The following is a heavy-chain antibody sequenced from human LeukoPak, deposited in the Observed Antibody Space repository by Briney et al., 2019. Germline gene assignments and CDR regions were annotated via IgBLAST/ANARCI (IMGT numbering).Heavy chain of an antibody. D-gene: IGHD3-3*01. J-gene: IGHJ4*02. V-gene: IGHV3-23*01. CDR1: GFTFISYA. Sequence: SGGSLRLSCAASGFTFISYAMTWVRQAPGKGLEWVSGISGSGGSTYYADSVKGRFTISRDNSKNTLYLQMNSLRAEDTAVYYCARDTGEAYYDFWSGYGSFDYWGQGTLVTVSS. CDR3: ARDTGEAYYDFWSGYGSFDY. CDR2: ISGSGGST.